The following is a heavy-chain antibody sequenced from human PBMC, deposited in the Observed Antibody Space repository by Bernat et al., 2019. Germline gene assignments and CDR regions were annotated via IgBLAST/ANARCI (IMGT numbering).Heavy chain of an antibody. CDR1: GFTFDDYG. J-gene: IGHJ4*02. Sequence: EVQLVESGGGLVQPGGSLRLSCAASGFTFDDYGMSWVRQAPGKGLEWVSGINWNGGSTGYADSVKGRFTISRDNAKNSLYLQMNSLRAEDTALYHCARDKEPGYCSGGSCYVVDYWGQGTLVTVSS. D-gene: IGHD2-15*01. CDR3: ARDKEPGYCSGGSCYVVDY. V-gene: IGHV3-20*01. CDR2: INWNGGST.